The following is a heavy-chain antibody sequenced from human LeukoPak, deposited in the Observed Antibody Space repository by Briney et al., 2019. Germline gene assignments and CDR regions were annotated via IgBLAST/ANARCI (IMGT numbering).Heavy chain of an antibody. CDR3: AREGAVGGWPYDY. CDR1: GYTFTSYG. V-gene: IGHV7-4-1*02. CDR2: INTNTGNP. J-gene: IGHJ4*02. Sequence: ASVKVSCKASGYTFTSYGISWVRQAPGQGLEWMGWINTNTGNPTYAQGFTGRFVFSLDTSVSTAYLQISSLKAEDTAVYYCAREGAVGGWPYDYWGQGTLVTVSS. D-gene: IGHD6-19*01.